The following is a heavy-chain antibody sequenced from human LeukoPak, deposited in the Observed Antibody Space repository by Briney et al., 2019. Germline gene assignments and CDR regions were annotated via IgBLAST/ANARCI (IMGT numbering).Heavy chain of an antibody. V-gene: IGHV4-39*01. CDR3: ARLIWGKYFDY. D-gene: IGHD7-27*01. Sequence: SETLSLTCTVSGGSISSSSYYWGWIRQPPGEGLEWIGSIYYSGSTYYNPSLKSRVTISVDTSKNQFSLKLSSVTAADTAVYYCARLIWGKYFDYWGQGTLVTVSS. CDR2: IYYSGST. J-gene: IGHJ4*02. CDR1: GGSISSSSYY.